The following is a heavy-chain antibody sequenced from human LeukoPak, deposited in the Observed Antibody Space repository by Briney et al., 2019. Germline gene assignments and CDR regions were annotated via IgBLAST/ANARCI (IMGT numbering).Heavy chain of an antibody. Sequence: PGGSLRLSCAASGFTFNSYAMGWVRQAPGKGLEWVAFIRYDGSNKYYADSVKGRFTISRDNSKNTLYVQMNSLRAEDTAVYYCAKDLDSSSWYSPVDHWDQGTLVTVSS. CDR1: GFTFNSYA. J-gene: IGHJ4*02. V-gene: IGHV3-30*02. D-gene: IGHD6-13*01. CDR3: AKDLDSSSWYSPVDH. CDR2: IRYDGSNK.